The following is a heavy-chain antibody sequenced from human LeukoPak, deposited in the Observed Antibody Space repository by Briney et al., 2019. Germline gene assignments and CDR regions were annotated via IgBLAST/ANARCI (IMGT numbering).Heavy chain of an antibody. J-gene: IGHJ6*03. Sequence: PGGSLRLSCTAAGITFSDYSMNWVRQAPGKGLEWGSYISSSSTTYYADSVRGRFTISRDNAKNSLYLQMSSLRAEDSAVYYCASFTVVGSYYYYMGVWGNGTTVTVSS. V-gene: IGHV3-69-1*01. CDR2: ISSSSTT. CDR1: GITFSDYS. CDR3: ASFTVVGSYYYYMGV. D-gene: IGHD3-10*01.